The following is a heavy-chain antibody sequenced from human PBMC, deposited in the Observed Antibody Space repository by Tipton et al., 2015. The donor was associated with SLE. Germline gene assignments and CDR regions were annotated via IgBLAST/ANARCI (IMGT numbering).Heavy chain of an antibody. Sequence: SLRLSCAASGFMFSSYAMRWVRQAPGKGLEWVSVISGGGDSTSYADSVRGRFTVSRDNSKNTLYLLMDSLRGDDTAVYYCVPRQVDFDHWGQGTLVSVSS. J-gene: IGHJ4*02. CDR2: ISGGGDST. D-gene: IGHD2-15*01. V-gene: IGHV3-23*01. CDR3: VPRQVDFDH. CDR1: GFMFSSYA.